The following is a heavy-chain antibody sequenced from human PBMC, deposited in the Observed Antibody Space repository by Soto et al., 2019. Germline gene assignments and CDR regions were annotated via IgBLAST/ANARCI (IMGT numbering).Heavy chain of an antibody. J-gene: IGHJ4*02. CDR3: ARAWVVVTAPDY. V-gene: IGHV1-3*05. CDR1: GYTFTSYA. Sequence: QVQLVQSGAEEKKPGASVKVSCKASGYTFTSYAMHWVRQAPGQRLEWMGWINAGNGNTKYSQKFQGRVTITRDTSASTAYMELSSLGSEGTAVYYCARAWVVVTAPDYWGQGTLVTVSS. CDR2: INAGNGNT. D-gene: IGHD2-21*02.